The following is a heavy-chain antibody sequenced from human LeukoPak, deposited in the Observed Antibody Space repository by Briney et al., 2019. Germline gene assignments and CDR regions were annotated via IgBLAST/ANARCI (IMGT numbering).Heavy chain of an antibody. CDR3: ARVLNNYYYYYYMDV. CDR1: GFTFSSYS. V-gene: IGHV3-21*01. J-gene: IGHJ6*03. D-gene: IGHD2/OR15-2a*01. Sequence: GGSLRLSCATSGFTFSSYSMNWVRQAPGKGLEWVSSISSSSSYIYYADSVKGRFTISRDNAKNSLYLQMNSLRAEDTAVYYCARVLNNYYYYYYMDVWGKGTTVTVSS. CDR2: ISSSSSYI.